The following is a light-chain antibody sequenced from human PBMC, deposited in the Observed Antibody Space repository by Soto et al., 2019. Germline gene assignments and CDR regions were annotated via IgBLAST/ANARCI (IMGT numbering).Light chain of an antibody. CDR1: RPVTSND. J-gene: IGKJ1*01. CDR2: RAS. V-gene: IGKV3-20*01. CDR3: QQFGRSPLT. Sequence: EIVLTQSPGTLSLSPGERATLSCRASRPVTSNDLAWYQQKPGQAPRLLIYRASSRATGIPDRFSGSGSGTDFTLTISRLEPEDFAVYFCQQFGRSPLTFGQGNKV.